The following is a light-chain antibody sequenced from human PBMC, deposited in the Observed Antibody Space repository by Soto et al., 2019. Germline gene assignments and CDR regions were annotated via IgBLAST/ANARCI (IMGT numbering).Light chain of an antibody. J-gene: IGKJ1*01. CDR3: QQSYSSWT. CDR1: QSIGTY. Sequence: DIRMTQSPSSLSASVGDRVTSACRASQSIGTYLNWYQQKPGKAPNLLIFATFSLQSGVPSRFSGSGSGTDFILTINSLQLEDFATYYCQQSYSSWTFGQGTKVEIK. V-gene: IGKV1-39*01. CDR2: ATF.